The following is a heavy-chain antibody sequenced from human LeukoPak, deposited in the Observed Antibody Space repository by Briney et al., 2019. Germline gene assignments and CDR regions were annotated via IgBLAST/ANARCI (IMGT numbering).Heavy chain of an antibody. CDR1: GFTFSSYA. Sequence: GGSLRLSCAASGFTFSSYAMSWVRQAPGKGLEWVSAISGSGGSTYYADSVKGRFTISRDNAKNSLYLQMNSLRAEDTALYYCAKDMGYYDSSGYGRYAFDIWGQGTMVTVSS. CDR3: AKDMGYYDSSGYGRYAFDI. D-gene: IGHD3-22*01. CDR2: ISGSGGST. V-gene: IGHV3-23*01. J-gene: IGHJ3*02.